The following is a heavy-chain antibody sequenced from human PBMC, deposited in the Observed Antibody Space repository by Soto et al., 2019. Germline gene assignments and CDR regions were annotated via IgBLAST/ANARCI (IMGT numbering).Heavy chain of an antibody. D-gene: IGHD3-9*01. CDR3: ARDATWPDYDILTGRRGYWFDP. V-gene: IGHV1-69*13. CDR2: IIPIFGTA. Sequence: ASVKVSCKASGGTFSSYAISWVRQAPGQGXEWVGGIIPIFGTANYAQKFQGRVTITADESTSTAYMELSSLRSEDTAVYYCARDATWPDYDILTGRRGYWFDPWGQGSLVTVSS. J-gene: IGHJ5*02. CDR1: GGTFSSYA.